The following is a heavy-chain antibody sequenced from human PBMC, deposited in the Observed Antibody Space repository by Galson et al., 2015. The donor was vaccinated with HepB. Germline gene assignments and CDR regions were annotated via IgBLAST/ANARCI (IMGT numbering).Heavy chain of an antibody. D-gene: IGHD6-19*01. CDR1: QYTFTDYY. Sequence: SVKVSCKASQYTFTDYYIHWVRQAPGQGLEWMGWVNPNNGGTNYAQKVQGRVTMTRDTTINTAYMELSRLIADDTAVYYCARAPGYSSGWRNDYWGQGTLVTVSS. CDR3: ARAPGYSSGWRNDY. J-gene: IGHJ4*02. V-gene: IGHV1-2*02. CDR2: VNPNNGGT.